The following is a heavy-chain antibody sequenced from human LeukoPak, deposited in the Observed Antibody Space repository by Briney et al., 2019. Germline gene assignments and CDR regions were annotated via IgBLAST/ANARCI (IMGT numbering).Heavy chain of an antibody. CDR2: IIPIFGTA. CDR1: GGTFSSYA. Sequence: GASVKVSCKASGGTFSSYAISWVRQAPGQGLEWMGGIIPIFGTANYAQKFQGRVTITADKSTSTAYMELSSLRSEDTAVYYCASRIAVASDAFDIWGQGTMVTVSS. V-gene: IGHV1-69*06. J-gene: IGHJ3*02. CDR3: ASRIAVASDAFDI. D-gene: IGHD6-19*01.